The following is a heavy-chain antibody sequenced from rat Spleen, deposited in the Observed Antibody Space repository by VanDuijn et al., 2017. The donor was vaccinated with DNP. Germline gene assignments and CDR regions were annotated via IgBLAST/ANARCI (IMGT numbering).Heavy chain of an antibody. CDR1: GFTFSDYY. CDR3: TTGATR. D-gene: IGHD1-11*01. V-gene: IGHV5-20*01. J-gene: IGHJ2*01. Sequence: EVQLVESGGGLVQPGRSLKLSCAASGFTFSDYYMAWVRQASTKGLEWVASISYAGGSTYYRDSVKGRFTISRDNAKSSLYLQMDSLRSEDTATYYCTTGATRWGQGVMVTVSS. CDR2: ISYAGGST.